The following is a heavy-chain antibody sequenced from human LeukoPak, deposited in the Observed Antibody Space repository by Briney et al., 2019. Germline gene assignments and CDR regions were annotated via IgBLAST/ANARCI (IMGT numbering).Heavy chain of an antibody. V-gene: IGHV4-31*03. J-gene: IGHJ4*02. Sequence: PSETLSLTCTVSGGSISSGGYYWSWIRQHPGKGLEWIGYIYYSGSTYYNPSLKSRVTISVDTSKNQFSLKLSFVTAADTAVYYCALWRGDYVVSDYWGQGTLVTVSS. CDR3: ALWRGDYVVSDY. CDR2: IYYSGST. CDR1: GGSISSGGYY. D-gene: IGHD4-17*01.